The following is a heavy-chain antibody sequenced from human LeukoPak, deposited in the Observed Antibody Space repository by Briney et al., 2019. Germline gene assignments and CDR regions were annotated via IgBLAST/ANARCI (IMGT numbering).Heavy chain of an antibody. J-gene: IGHJ4*02. Sequence: GASVKVSCKASGGTFSSYAISWVRQAPGQGLEWMGWINPNSGGTNYAQKFQGRVTMTRDTSISTAYMELSRLRSDDTAVYYCARASDGNSWIYYFDYWGQGTLVTVSS. V-gene: IGHV1-2*02. D-gene: IGHD4-23*01. CDR1: GGTFSSYA. CDR2: INPNSGGT. CDR3: ARASDGNSWIYYFDY.